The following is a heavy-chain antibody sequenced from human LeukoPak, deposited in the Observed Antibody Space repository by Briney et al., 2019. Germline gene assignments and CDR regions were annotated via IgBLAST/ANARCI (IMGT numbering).Heavy chain of an antibody. CDR2: INHSGST. D-gene: IGHD3-3*01. CDR3: ARDGITIFGVVNAFDI. CDR1: GGSFSGYY. V-gene: IGHV4-34*01. J-gene: IGHJ3*02. Sequence: SETLSLTCAVYGGSFSGYYWSWIRQPPGKGLEWIGEINHSGSTNYNPSLKSRVTISVDTSKNQFSLKLSSVTAADTAVYYCARDGITIFGVVNAFDIWGQGTMVTVSS.